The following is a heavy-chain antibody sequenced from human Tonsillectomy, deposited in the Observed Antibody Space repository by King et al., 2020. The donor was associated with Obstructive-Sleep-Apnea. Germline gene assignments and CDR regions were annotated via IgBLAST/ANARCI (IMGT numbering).Heavy chain of an antibody. D-gene: IGHD5-12*01. Sequence: VQLVESGGALVQPGGSLRLSCAASGFTFSAYWMSLVSQAPGRGLVGVANIKLDGSGIYYVDSVKGRFIISRDNAKNALYLQMNSLRAEDTAVYYCARDGEWLRLNIDYWGQGTLVTVSS. CDR3: ARDGEWLRLNIDY. CDR2: IKLDGSGI. CDR1: GFTFSAYW. J-gene: IGHJ4*02. V-gene: IGHV3-7*03.